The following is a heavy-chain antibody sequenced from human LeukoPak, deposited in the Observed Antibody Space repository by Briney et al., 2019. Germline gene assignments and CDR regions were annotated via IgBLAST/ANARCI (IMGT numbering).Heavy chain of an antibody. J-gene: IGHJ4*02. D-gene: IGHD6-19*01. CDR3: ARDRGISGWYEFDS. V-gene: IGHV3-7*01. CDR2: IKQDGSEK. Sequence: GGSLRLSCAASGFTSSSYWMSWVRQAPGKGLEWVANIKQDGSEKYYVDSVKGRFTISRDNAKNSLYLQMNSLRAEDTAVYYCARDRGISGWYEFDSWGQGPLVTVSS. CDR1: GFTSSSYW.